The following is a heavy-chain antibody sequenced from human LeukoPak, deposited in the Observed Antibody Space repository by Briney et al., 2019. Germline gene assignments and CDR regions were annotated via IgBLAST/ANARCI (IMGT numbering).Heavy chain of an antibody. Sequence: ASVKVSCKVSGYTLTELSMHWVRQAPGKGLEWMGGFDPEDGETIYAQKFHGRVTMTEDTSTDTAYMELSSLRPEDTAVYYCASAYSSSWSFDYWGQGTLVTVSS. D-gene: IGHD6-13*01. CDR3: ASAYSSSWSFDY. CDR1: GYTLTELS. CDR2: FDPEDGET. J-gene: IGHJ4*02. V-gene: IGHV1-24*01.